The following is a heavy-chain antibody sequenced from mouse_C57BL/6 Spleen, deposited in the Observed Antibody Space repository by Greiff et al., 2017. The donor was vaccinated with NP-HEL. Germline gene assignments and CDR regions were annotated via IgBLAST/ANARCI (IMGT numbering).Heavy chain of an antibody. CDR1: GYTFTSYW. D-gene: IGHD1-1*01. Sequence: QVQLKQPGAELVMPGASVKLSCKASGYTFTSYWMHWVKQRPGQGLEWIGEIDPSDSYTNYNQKFKGKSTLTVDKSSSTAYMQLSSLTSEDSAVYYCARGPSTVVDYAMDYWGQGTSVTVSS. V-gene: IGHV1-69*01. J-gene: IGHJ4*01. CDR3: ARGPSTVVDYAMDY. CDR2: IDPSDSYT.